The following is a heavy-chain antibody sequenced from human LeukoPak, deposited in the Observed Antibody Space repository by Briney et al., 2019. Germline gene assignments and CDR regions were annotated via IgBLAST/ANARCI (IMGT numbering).Heavy chain of an antibody. CDR3: ARPQEPEGYRSWSGRDYYYMGV. J-gene: IGHJ6*03. Sequence: PGGSLRLSCAASGFTFSTYTMNWVRQAPGKRLEWVSSTNTGSNLVYYADSVKGCFTISRDNAKNSLYLQMNSLRAEDTAVYYRARPQEPEGYRSWSGRDYYYMGVWGKGNTVTVSS. CDR2: TNTGSNLV. CDR1: GFTFSTYT. V-gene: IGHV3-21*01. D-gene: IGHD6-6*01.